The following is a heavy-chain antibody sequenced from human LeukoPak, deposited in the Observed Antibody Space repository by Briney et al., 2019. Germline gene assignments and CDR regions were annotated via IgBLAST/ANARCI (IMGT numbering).Heavy chain of an antibody. CDR1: GYTFTSYG. Sequence: ASVKVSCKASGYTFTSYGISWVRQAPGQGLEWMGRIIPILGIANYAQKFQGRVTITADKSTSTAYMELSSLRSEDTAVYYCARVGVGEIVGATHFDYWGQGTLVTVSS. D-gene: IGHD1-26*01. CDR2: IIPILGIA. V-gene: IGHV1-69*04. CDR3: ARVGVGEIVGATHFDY. J-gene: IGHJ4*02.